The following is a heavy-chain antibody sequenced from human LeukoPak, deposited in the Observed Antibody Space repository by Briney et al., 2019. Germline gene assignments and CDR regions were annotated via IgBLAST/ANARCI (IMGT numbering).Heavy chain of an antibody. CDR2: ISSSGSII. CDR3: ARELEGARLFDC. D-gene: IGHD1-26*01. V-gene: IGHV3-11*01. CDR1: GFTFSDYY. J-gene: IGHJ4*02. Sequence: GGSLRLSCAASGFTFSDYYMSWIRQAPGKGLEWVSYISSSGSIIDYADSVKGRFTISRDNAKNSLYLQMNSLRAEDTAVYYCARELEGARLFDCWGRGTLVTVSS.